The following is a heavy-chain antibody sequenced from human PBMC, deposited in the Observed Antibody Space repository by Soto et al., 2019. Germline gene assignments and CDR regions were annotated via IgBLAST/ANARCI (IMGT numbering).Heavy chain of an antibody. CDR1: GDSVGNENYY. CDR2: IYYSGTT. J-gene: IGHJ4*02. CDR3: ARSQRGRTAFTFDY. Sequence: PSETLSLTCTVSGDSVGNENYYWAWIRQSPGKGLEWIGYIYYSGTTNYNSHLKSRVTLSVDTPRNQFSLSLTSLTAADTAVYFCARSQRGRTAFTFDYWGQGVLVTVSS. V-gene: IGHV4-61*01. D-gene: IGHD1-26*01.